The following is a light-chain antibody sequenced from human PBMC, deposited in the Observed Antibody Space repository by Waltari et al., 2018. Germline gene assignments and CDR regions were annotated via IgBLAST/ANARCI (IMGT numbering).Light chain of an antibody. CDR1: SSDVGSYNY. CDR2: DVT. CDR3: SSYTSSSTWV. Sequence: QSALTQPASVSGSPGQSITISCTGTSSDVGSYNYVSWYQKHPGKAPKLMTYDVTKRPSGVSKRFSGAKSGNTASLTISGLQAEDEADYYCSSYTSSSTWVFGGGTKLTVL. V-gene: IGLV2-14*01. J-gene: IGLJ3*02.